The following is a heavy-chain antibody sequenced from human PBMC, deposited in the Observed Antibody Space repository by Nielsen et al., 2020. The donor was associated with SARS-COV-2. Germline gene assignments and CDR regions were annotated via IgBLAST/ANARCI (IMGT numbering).Heavy chain of an antibody. D-gene: IGHD3-22*01. CDR2: ISSSGSTI. CDR3: AISYDSRPY. V-gene: IGHV3-48*02. CDR1: GFAFSRYA. J-gene: IGHJ4*02. Sequence: GESLKISCAASGFAFSRYAMNWVRQAPGKGLEWVSYISSSGSTIYYADSVKGRFTISRDNAKNSLYLQMNSLRDEDTAVYYCAISYDSRPYWGQGTLVTVSS.